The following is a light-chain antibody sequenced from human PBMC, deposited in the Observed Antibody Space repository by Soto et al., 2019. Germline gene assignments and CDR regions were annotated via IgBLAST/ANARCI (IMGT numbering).Light chain of an antibody. CDR2: QAS. Sequence: DIQMTQSPSTLSASVGDRLTITCRASQSLSSWLAWYQQKPGKAPILLIYQASSLQSGVPSRFSGSGSGTEFTLTISSLQPDYFATYYCQQYNSYPWTFGQGTKVEIK. CDR3: QQYNSYPWT. CDR1: QSLSSW. J-gene: IGKJ1*01. V-gene: IGKV1-5*03.